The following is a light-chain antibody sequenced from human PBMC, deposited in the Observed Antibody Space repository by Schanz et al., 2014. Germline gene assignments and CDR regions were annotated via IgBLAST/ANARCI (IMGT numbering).Light chain of an antibody. Sequence: QSALTQPPSASGSPGQSVTISCTGTSSDVGGYKYVSWYQQHPGKAPKLMIYDVTKRPSGVPDRFSGSKSGNTASLTVSGLQAEDEADYYCSSYTGSSWVFGGGTKVTVL. CDR3: SSYTGSSWV. J-gene: IGLJ3*02. V-gene: IGLV2-8*01. CDR2: DVT. CDR1: SSDVGGYKY.